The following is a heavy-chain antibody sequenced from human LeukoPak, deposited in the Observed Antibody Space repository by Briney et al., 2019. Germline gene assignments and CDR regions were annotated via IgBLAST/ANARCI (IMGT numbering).Heavy chain of an antibody. CDR3: ARMASGVTAY. J-gene: IGHJ4*02. CDR2: INSDGTST. D-gene: IGHD5-24*01. V-gene: IGHV3-74*01. CDR1: GLPLSRDW. Sequence: GGSLRLSCAASGLPLSRDWMHWVRQAPGKGLVWVSCINSDGTSTIYADSVKGRFTISRDNAKNTLYLQMNSLRAEDTAVYYCARMASGVTAYWGQGTQVTVSS.